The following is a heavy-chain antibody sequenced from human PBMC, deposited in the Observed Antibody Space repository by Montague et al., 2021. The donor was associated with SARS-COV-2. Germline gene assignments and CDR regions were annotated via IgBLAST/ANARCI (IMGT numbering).Heavy chain of an antibody. J-gene: IGHJ4*02. CDR1: GSSLRTSRMC. CDR3: ARVRTEQWLALSFDY. Sequence: PALVKPTQTLTLTCTFSGSSLRTSRMCVSWIRQPPGKALEWLALIDWDDDKYYSTSLETRLNISKDTSKNQVVLTMTNMDPEDTATYYCARVRTEQWLALSFDYWGQGTLVTVSS. D-gene: IGHD6-19*01. CDR2: IDWDDDK. V-gene: IGHV2-70*01.